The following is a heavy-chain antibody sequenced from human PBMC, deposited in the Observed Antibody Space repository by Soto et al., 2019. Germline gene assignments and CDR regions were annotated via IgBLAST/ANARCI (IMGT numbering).Heavy chain of an antibody. CDR1: GFSLSNGKVG. V-gene: IGHV2-26*01. J-gene: IGHJ6*03. D-gene: IGHD6-19*01. Sequence: HVTLKESGPVLVKPTETLTLTCTVSGFSLSNGKVGVSWIRQPPGKALEWLAHIFSNDEKSYRTSLKSRLTISEDSYKSQVVLNMTNVDHVDKATYYCARILFGRSVAGGYFYMDVWGKGTTVTVSS. CDR2: IFSNDEK. CDR3: ARILFGRSVAGGYFYMDV.